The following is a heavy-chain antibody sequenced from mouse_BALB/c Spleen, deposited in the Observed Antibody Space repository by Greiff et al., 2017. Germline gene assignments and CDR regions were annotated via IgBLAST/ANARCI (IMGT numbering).Heavy chain of an antibody. CDR1: GFTFSSYA. V-gene: IGHV5-6-5*01. CDR3: AREEDYYGYDVLWFAY. Sequence: EVKLMESGGGLVKPGGSLKLSCAASGFTFSSYAMSWVRQTPEKRLEWVASISSGGSTYYPDSVKGRFTISRDNARNILYLQMSSLRSEDTAMYYCAREEDYYGYDVLWFAYWGQGTLVTVSA. D-gene: IGHD2-2*01. J-gene: IGHJ3*01. CDR2: ISSGGST.